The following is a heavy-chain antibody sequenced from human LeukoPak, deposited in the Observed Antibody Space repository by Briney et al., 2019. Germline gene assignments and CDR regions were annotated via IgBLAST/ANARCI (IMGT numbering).Heavy chain of an antibody. CDR1: GFTFSSYA. Sequence: GGSLRLSCAASGFTFSSYAMHWVRQAPGKGLEWVSGISGSGGGTYYADSVKGRFTISRDNSKNTLYLQMNSLRAEDTAVYYCAKDRGYSGYDSRPYYFDYWGQGTLVTVSS. D-gene: IGHD5-12*01. CDR3: AKDRGYSGYDSRPYYFDY. CDR2: ISGSGGGT. J-gene: IGHJ4*02. V-gene: IGHV3-23*01.